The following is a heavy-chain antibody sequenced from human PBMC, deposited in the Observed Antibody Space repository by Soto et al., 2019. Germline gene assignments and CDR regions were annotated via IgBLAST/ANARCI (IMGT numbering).Heavy chain of an antibody. J-gene: IGHJ4*02. V-gene: IGHV1-2*02. D-gene: IGHD2-15*01. CDR3: ARELQGLYYFDY. Sequence: QVQLVQSGAEVKKPGASVKVSCKASGYTFTDYHIHWVRQAPGQGLEFMGWINTNNGGAGSAQQFQGRVTVTRDTSITTVYMELINLRSEDTAVYYCARELQGLYYFDYWGQGTLVTVSS. CDR1: GYTFTDYH. CDR2: INTNNGGA.